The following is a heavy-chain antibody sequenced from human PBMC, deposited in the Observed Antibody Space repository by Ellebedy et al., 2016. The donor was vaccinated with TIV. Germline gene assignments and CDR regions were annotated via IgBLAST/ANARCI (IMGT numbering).Heavy chain of an antibody. CDR3: RGIAAAGRGRLSYYYYMDV. D-gene: IGHD6-13*01. Sequence: SETLSLTCTVSGGSISSYYWSWIRQPPGQGLEWIGYIYYTGSTNYNPSLKSRVSMSLDTSKNQFSLSLTYVTAADTAVYYCRGIAAAGRGRLSYYYYMDVWGKGTTVTVSS. CDR2: IYYTGST. V-gene: IGHV4-59*12. J-gene: IGHJ6*03. CDR1: GGSISSYY.